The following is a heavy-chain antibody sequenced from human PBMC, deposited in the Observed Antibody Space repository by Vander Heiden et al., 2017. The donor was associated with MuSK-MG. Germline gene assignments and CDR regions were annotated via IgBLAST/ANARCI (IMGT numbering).Heavy chain of an antibody. CDR3: AKKTTGGDCCYYDC. CDR1: GFIVDNVA. D-gene: IGHD2-21*02. CDR2: TSGNGSTN. V-gene: IGHV3-23*01. Sequence: EVQLIESGGGLAQPGGSLRLSCAASGFIVDNVAMNWLRQTAGKGLEWVSSTSGNGSTNYYADYVKGRFTNDRDNTKNTMNLQMNSLRAADTAICDCAKKTTGGDCCYYDCWGQGTLVTVSS. J-gene: IGHJ4*02.